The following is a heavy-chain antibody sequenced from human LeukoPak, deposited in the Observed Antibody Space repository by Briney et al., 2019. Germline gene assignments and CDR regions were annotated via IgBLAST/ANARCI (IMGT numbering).Heavy chain of an antibody. CDR2: ISGSSYYI. CDR3: ARRYCSGGTCYFDY. D-gene: IGHD2-15*01. CDR1: GFTFSSYT. Sequence: SGGSLRLSCAASGFTFSSYTINWVRQAPGKGLEWVSSISGSSYYIYYADSVRGRFTISRDNAKNSVYLQMNSLRAEDTAVYYCARRYCSGGTCYFDYWGQGTLVTVSS. V-gene: IGHV3-21*01. J-gene: IGHJ4*02.